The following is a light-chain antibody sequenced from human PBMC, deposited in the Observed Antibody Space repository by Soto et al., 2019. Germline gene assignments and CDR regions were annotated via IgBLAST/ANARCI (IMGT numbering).Light chain of an antibody. Sequence: DIQMTQAPSSLSAAVGDRVTITCRASQSSSSYLKWYQQKPGKAAKLLIYAADSLQSGVVSRFIGSGSGTDFTLPISSLQSEDFAVYYCQQYNTWPPITFGQGTRLEIK. CDR1: QSSSSY. CDR3: QQYNTWPPIT. V-gene: IGKV1-39*01. J-gene: IGKJ5*01. CDR2: AAD.